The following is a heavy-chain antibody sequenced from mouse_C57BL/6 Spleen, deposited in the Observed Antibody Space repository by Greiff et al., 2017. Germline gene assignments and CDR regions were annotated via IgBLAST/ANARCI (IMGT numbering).Heavy chain of an antibody. Sequence: QVQLQQPGAELVKPGASVKLSCKASGYTFTSYWMHWVKQRPGQGLEWIGMIHPNSGSTNYNEKFKSKATLTVDKSSSTAYMQLSSLTSEDSAVYYCARSGSRGYYAMDYWGQGTSVTVSS. CDR1: GYTFTSYW. J-gene: IGHJ4*01. CDR3: ARSGSRGYYAMDY. V-gene: IGHV1-64*01. D-gene: IGHD1-1*01. CDR2: IHPNSGST.